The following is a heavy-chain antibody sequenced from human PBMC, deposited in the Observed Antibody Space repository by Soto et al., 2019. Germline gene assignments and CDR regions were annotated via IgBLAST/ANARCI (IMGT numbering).Heavy chain of an antibody. V-gene: IGHV4-59*08. J-gene: IGHJ4*02. CDR3: ATYFSGEGGRGY. D-gene: IGHD2-15*01. Sequence: SATLSLTCTVYGGSIRSDHWSWIRQPPGKGLEWIGYLDYSGSPNYNPPFKSRVTISMDTSKNQLSLILNSVTAADTAVYFCATYFSGEGGRGYWGQGTQVTVS. CDR2: LDYSGSP. CDR1: GGSIRSDH.